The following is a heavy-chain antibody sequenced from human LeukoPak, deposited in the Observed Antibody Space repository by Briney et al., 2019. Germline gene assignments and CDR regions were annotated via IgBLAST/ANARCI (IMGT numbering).Heavy chain of an antibody. J-gene: IGHJ4*02. CDR3: AREMATTETSDY. D-gene: IGHD5-12*01. CDR2: ISYDGSNI. Sequence: GGSLRLSCAASGFNFNNYVMHWVRQAPGKGLEWVAVISYDGSNIYYVDSLKGRFTISRDNSKNMSYLQMSSLRPEDTAVYYCAREMATTETSDYWGQGTLVTVSS. CDR1: GFNFNNYV. V-gene: IGHV3-30-3*01.